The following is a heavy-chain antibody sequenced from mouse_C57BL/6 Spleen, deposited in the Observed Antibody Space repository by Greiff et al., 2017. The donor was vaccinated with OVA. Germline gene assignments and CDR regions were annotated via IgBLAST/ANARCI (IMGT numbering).Heavy chain of an antibody. D-gene: IGHD1-1*01. CDR1: GYTFTSYW. J-gene: IGHJ4*01. CDR3: ARRDGSSYPYYAMDY. V-gene: IGHV1-50*01. Sequence: VQLQQPGAELVKPGASVKLSCKASGYTFTSYWMQWVKQRPGQGLEWIGEIDPSDSYTNYNQKFKGKATLTVDTSSSTAYMQLSSLTSEDSAVYYCARRDGSSYPYYAMDYWGQGTSVTVSS. CDR2: IDPSDSYT.